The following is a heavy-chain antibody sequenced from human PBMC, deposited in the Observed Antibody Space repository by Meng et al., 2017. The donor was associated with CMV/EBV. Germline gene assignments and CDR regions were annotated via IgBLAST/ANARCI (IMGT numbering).Heavy chain of an antibody. CDR3: AKGRSGWQLHYFDY. V-gene: IGHV3-30*02. D-gene: IGHD6-19*01. J-gene: IGHJ4*02. Sequence: GESLKISCAASGFTFSSYGMHWVRQAPGKGLEWVAFVRYDGSNKYYADPVKGRFTISRDNSKNTLYLQMNSLRAEDTAVYYCAKGRSGWQLHYFDYWGQGTLVTVSS. CDR1: GFTFSSYG. CDR2: VRYDGSNK.